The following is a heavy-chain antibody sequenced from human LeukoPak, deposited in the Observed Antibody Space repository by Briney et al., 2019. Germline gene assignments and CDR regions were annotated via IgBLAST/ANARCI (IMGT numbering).Heavy chain of an antibody. J-gene: IGHJ6*03. CDR1: GYTFATYG. CDR3: ARDRANYYMDV. Sequence: GASVKVSCKTSGYTFATYGIAWVRQAPGQGLEWVGYITYNGNTDYAQNLQGRVTMTTDTSTSTAYMELRSPRSDDTAIYYCARDRANYYMDVWGKGTTVIISS. V-gene: IGHV1-18*01. CDR2: ITYNGNT. D-gene: IGHD3-10*01.